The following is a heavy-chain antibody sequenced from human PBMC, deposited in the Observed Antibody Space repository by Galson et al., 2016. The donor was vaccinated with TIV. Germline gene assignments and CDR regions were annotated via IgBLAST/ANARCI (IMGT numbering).Heavy chain of an antibody. CDR1: GGSFRGYY. CDR3: ARNKRGFTRGYGGHFDS. V-gene: IGHV4-34*01. J-gene: IGHJ4*02. CDR2: VNDNGRV. D-gene: IGHD5-12*01. Sequence: LSLTCGVNGGSFRGYYWAWIRQSPGMGLEWIGDVNDNGRVDYNPSLKGRVTLSADASTTQFSLKLTSVTAADTGYYYCARNKRGFTRGYGGHFDSWGQGILVTVSS.